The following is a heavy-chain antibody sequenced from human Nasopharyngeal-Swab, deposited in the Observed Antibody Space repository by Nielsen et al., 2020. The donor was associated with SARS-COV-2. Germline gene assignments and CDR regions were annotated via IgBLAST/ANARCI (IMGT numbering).Heavy chain of an antibody. CDR1: GFTFDDYA. D-gene: IGHD3-10*01. J-gene: IGHJ6*02. CDR3: ARDLSGVRGFYYYYGMDV. V-gene: IGHV3-9*01. CDR2: ISWNSGSI. Sequence: GGSLRLSCAASGFTFDDYAMHWVRQAPGKGLEWVSGISWNSGSIGYADSVKGRFTISRDNAKNSLYLQMNSLRAEDTAVYYCARDLSGVRGFYYYYGMDVWGQGTTVTVSS.